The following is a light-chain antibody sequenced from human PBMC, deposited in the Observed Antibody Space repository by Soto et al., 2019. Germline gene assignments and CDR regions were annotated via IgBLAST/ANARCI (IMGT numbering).Light chain of an antibody. J-gene: IGLJ3*02. V-gene: IGLV3-21*04. CDR1: NIGSKS. CDR3: QVWDSSSDHPEV. CDR2: YDS. Sequence: SYELTQPPSVSVAPGKTARITCGGNNIGSKSVHWYQQKPGQAPVLVIYYDSDRPSGIPERFSGSNSVNTATLTISRVEVGDEADYYCQVWDSSSDHPEVFGGGTKLTVL.